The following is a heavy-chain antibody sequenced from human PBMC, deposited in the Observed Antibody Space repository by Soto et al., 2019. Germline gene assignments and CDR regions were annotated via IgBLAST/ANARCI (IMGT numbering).Heavy chain of an antibody. Sequence: ASVKVSCKVSGYTLTELSMHWVRQAPGKGLEWMGGFDPEDGETIYAQKFQGRVTMTEDTSTDTAYMGLSSLRSEDTAVYYCATLYSSGWNFYFDYWGQGTLVTVSS. D-gene: IGHD6-19*01. V-gene: IGHV1-24*01. CDR3: ATLYSSGWNFYFDY. J-gene: IGHJ4*02. CDR2: FDPEDGET. CDR1: GYTLTELS.